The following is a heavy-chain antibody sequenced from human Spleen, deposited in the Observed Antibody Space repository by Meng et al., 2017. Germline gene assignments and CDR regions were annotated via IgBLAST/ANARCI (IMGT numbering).Heavy chain of an antibody. V-gene: IGHV1-69*12. CDR1: GGTFSSYT. Sequence: VQLVLLGGEVKKPGSSVKVSCKASGGTFSSYTISWVRQAPGQGLEWMGGIIPIFGKANYAQKFQGRVTITADESTSTAYMELSSLRSEDTAVYYCARDGFAVAGGFDYWGQGTLVTVSS. CDR2: IIPIFGKA. CDR3: ARDGFAVAGGFDY. D-gene: IGHD6-19*01. J-gene: IGHJ4*02.